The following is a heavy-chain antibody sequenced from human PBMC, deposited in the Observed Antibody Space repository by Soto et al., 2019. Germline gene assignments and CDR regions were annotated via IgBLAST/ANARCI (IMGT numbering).Heavy chain of an antibody. V-gene: IGHV3-48*02. CDR3: ARIDASDYYYYGMDV. J-gene: IGHJ6*02. D-gene: IGHD2-2*01. CDR2: ISSSSSTI. CDR1: GGTYSSYS. Sequence: PXGSLRVSGSAAGGTYSSYSMNSVRQAPGKGLEWVSYISSSSSTIYYADSVKGRFTISRDNAKNSLYLQMNSLRDEDTAVYYCARIDASDYYYYGMDVWGQGTTVTVSS.